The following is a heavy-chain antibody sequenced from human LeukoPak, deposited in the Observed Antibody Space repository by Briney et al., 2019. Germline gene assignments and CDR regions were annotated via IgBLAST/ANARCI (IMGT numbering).Heavy chain of an antibody. CDR3: ARANGSGSYYYYYYMDV. CDR2: IIPIFGTA. Sequence: ASVKVSCKASGGTFSSYAISWVRQATGQGLEWMGGIIPIFGTANYAQKFQGRATITADKSTSTAYMELSSLRSEDTAVYYCARANGSGSYYYYYYMDVWGKGTTVTVSS. D-gene: IGHD3-10*01. J-gene: IGHJ6*03. CDR1: GGTFSSYA. V-gene: IGHV1-69*06.